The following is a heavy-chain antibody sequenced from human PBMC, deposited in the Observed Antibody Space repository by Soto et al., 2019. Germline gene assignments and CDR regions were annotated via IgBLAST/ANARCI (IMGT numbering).Heavy chain of an antibody. CDR1: GGSISSYY. J-gene: IGHJ4*02. D-gene: IGHD2-2*01. CDR2: IYYSGST. V-gene: IGHV4-59*08. CDR3: AGRFAYCSSTSCYGEYYFDY. Sequence: SETLSLTCTVSGGSISSYYWSWIRQPPGKGLEWIGYIYYSGSTNYNPSIKSRVTISVDTSKNQFSLKLSSVTAADTAVYYCAGRFAYCSSTSCYGEYYFDYWGQGTLVTVSS.